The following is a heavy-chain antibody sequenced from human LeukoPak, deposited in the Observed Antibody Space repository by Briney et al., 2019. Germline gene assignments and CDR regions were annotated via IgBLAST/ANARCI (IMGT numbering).Heavy chain of an antibody. CDR3: ARCIAAAGTEGDWFDP. J-gene: IGHJ5*02. Sequence: SQTLSLTCAVSGGSISSGGYSWSWIRQPPGKGLEWIGYIYHSGSTYYNPSLKSRVTISVDRSKNQFSLKPSSVTAADTAVYYCARCIAAAGTEGDWFDPWGQGTLVTVSS. D-gene: IGHD6-13*01. CDR2: IYHSGST. CDR1: GGSISSGGYS. V-gene: IGHV4-30-2*01.